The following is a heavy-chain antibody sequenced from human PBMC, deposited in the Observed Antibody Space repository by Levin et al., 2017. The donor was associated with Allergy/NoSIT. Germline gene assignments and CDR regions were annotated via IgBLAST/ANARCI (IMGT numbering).Heavy chain of an antibody. J-gene: IGHJ4*02. CDR3: ARGYDSSGYLD. CDR1: GFTFSSYA. Sequence: PGGSLRLSCAASGFTFSSYAMHWVRQAPGKGLEWVAVISYDGSNKYYADSVKGRFTISRDNSKNTLYLQMNSLRAEDTAVYYCARGYDSSGYLDWGQGTLVTVSS. D-gene: IGHD3-22*01. CDR2: ISYDGSNK. V-gene: IGHV3-30-3*01.